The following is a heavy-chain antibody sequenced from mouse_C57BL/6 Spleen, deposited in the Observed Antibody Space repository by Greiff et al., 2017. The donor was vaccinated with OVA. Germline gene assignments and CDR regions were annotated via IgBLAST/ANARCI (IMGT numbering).Heavy chain of an antibody. CDR1: GYSFTDYN. D-gene: IGHD1-1*01. Sequence: VQLQQSGPELVKPGASVKISCKASGYSFTDYNMNWVKQSTGKSLEWIGVINPNYGTTSYNQKFKGKATLTVDQSSSTTYMQLNSLTSEDSAVDDCAVEYYGSGHYFDYWGQGTTLTVSS. J-gene: IGHJ2*01. CDR3: AVEYYGSGHYFDY. CDR2: INPNYGTT. V-gene: IGHV1-39*01.